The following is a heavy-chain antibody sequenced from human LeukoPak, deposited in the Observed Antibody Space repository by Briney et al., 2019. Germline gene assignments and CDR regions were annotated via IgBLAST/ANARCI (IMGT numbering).Heavy chain of an antibody. Sequence: GGSLRLSCAASGFTFSSYAMSWVRQAPGTGLEWVSGISGGGGSTYYADSVKGRFTISRDNSKNTQDLQMNSLRAEDTAVYYCARMQVSTSEGIDFWGQGTLVTVSS. CDR3: ARMQVSTSEGIDF. CDR2: ISGGGGST. V-gene: IGHV3-23*01. J-gene: IGHJ4*02. D-gene: IGHD6-13*01. CDR1: GFTFSSYA.